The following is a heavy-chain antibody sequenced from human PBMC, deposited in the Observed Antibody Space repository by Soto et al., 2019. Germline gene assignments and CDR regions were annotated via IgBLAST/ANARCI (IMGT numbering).Heavy chain of an antibody. CDR3: AKYSGSYYYYRMDV. J-gene: IGHJ6*02. CDR2: ISGSDGST. CDR1: GFTFSSYA. D-gene: IGHD1-26*01. V-gene: IGHV3-23*01. Sequence: PVGSLRLSCAASGFTFSSYAMTWVRQAPGKGLEWVSTISGSDGSTYYADSVKGRFTISRDNSKNTLYLQMNSLRAEDTAVYYCAKYSGSYYYYRMDVWGQGTTVTVS.